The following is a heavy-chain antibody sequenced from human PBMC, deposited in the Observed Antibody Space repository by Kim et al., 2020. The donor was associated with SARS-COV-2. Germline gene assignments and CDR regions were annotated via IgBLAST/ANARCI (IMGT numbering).Heavy chain of an antibody. D-gene: IGHD3-16*02. CDR3: TTPRELRLGELSLDYYYYYGMDV. J-gene: IGHJ6*02. CDR2: IKSKTDGGTT. CDR1: GFTFSNAW. Sequence: GGSLRLSCAASGFTFSNAWMSWVRQAPGKGLEWVGRIKSKTDGGTTDYAAPVKGRFTISRDDSKNTLYLQMNSLKTEDTAVYYFTTPRELRLGELSLDYYYYYGMDVWGQGTTVNVSS. V-gene: IGHV3-15*01.